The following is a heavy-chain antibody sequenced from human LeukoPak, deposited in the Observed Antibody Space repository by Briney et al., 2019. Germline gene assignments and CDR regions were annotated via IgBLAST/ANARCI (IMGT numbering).Heavy chain of an antibody. CDR1: GGSFSGYY. J-gene: IGHJ4*02. CDR3: ARASSIMVRGVIIRAFDY. V-gene: IGHV4-34*01. CDR2: INHSGST. Sequence: PSETLSLTCAVYGGSFSGYYWSWIRQPPGKGLEWIGEINHSGSTNYNPSLKSRVTISVDTSKNQFSLKLSSVTAADTAVYYCARASSIMVRGVIIRAFDYWGQGTLVTVSS. D-gene: IGHD3-10*01.